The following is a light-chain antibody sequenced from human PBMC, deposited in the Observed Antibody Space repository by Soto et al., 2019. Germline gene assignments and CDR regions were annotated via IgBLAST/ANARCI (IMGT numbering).Light chain of an antibody. Sequence: DIVLTQSPGILSLSPGERATLSCRASQTVSKNFLAWYQQKPGQAPRLLIYGASHRATGIPDKFSASGSGTEFTLTISRLEPEDFAVYYCQKYGGSPNTFGQGTNVEIK. CDR2: GAS. CDR1: QTVSKNF. J-gene: IGKJ1*01. CDR3: QKYGGSPNT. V-gene: IGKV3-20*01.